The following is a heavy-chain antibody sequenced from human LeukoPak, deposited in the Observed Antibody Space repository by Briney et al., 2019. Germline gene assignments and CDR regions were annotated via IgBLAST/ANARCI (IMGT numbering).Heavy chain of an antibody. CDR3: ARDGNDYGDYFGAFDI. J-gene: IGHJ3*02. CDR2: ISYDGSNK. Sequence: GGSLRLSCAASGFTFSSYAMHWVRQAPGKGLEWVAVISYDGSNKYYADSVKGRFTISRDNSKNTLYLQMNSLRAEDTAVYYCARDGNDYGDYFGAFDIWGQGTMVTVSS. CDR1: GFTFSSYA. D-gene: IGHD4-17*01. V-gene: IGHV3-30-3*01.